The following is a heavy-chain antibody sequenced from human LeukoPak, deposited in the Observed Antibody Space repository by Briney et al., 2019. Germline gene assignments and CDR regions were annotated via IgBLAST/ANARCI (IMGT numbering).Heavy chain of an antibody. D-gene: IGHD6-19*01. J-gene: IGHJ5*02. CDR1: GGSFSGYY. CDR3: ASGSESWFDP. Sequence: SETLSLTCAVYGGSFSGYYWSWIRQPPGKGLEWIGEINHSGSTNYNPSLKSRVTISVDTSKNQFSLRLNSVTAADTAVYYCASGSESWFDPWGQGTLVTVSS. CDR2: INHSGST. V-gene: IGHV4-34*01.